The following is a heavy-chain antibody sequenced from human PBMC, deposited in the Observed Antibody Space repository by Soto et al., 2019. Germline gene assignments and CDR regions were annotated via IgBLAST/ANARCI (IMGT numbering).Heavy chain of an antibody. Sequence: GGSLRLSCAASGFTVRSNYMNWVRQAPGKGLEWLSVIYSGGATYHADSVIGRFTISRDDSKNTLHLQMNSLRAEDTAVYYCASGVYYQSPFDNWGQGTLVTVSS. J-gene: IGHJ4*02. CDR2: IYSGGAT. CDR1: GFTVRSNY. V-gene: IGHV3-53*01. CDR3: ASGVYYQSPFDN. D-gene: IGHD2-8*01.